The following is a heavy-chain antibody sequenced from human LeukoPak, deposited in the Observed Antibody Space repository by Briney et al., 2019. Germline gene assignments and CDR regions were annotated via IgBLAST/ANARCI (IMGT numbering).Heavy chain of an antibody. J-gene: IGHJ4*02. CDR1: GGSISSGAYY. Sequence: PSETLSLTCTVSGGSISSGAYYWSWIRQSAGKGLEWIGRIYTSGSTNYNPSLKSRATISVDPSKNQFSLKLTSVTAADTAVYYCASEGIAAAGTFDYWGQGTLVTVSS. V-gene: IGHV4-61*02. CDR3: ASEGIAAAGTFDY. D-gene: IGHD6-13*01. CDR2: IYTSGST.